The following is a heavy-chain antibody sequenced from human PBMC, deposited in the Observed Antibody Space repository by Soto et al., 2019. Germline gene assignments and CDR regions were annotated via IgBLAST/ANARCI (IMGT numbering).Heavy chain of an antibody. Sequence: GGSLRLSCAASGFTFSGSAMHLVRQASGKGLEWVGRIRSKANSYATAYAASVKGRFTISRDDSKNTAYLQMNSLKTEDTAVYYCTRPLVAATPVRRDYYYYMDVWGKGTTVTVSS. D-gene: IGHD2-15*01. CDR3: TRPLVAATPVRRDYYYYMDV. CDR2: IRSKANSYAT. V-gene: IGHV3-73*01. CDR1: GFTFSGSA. J-gene: IGHJ6*03.